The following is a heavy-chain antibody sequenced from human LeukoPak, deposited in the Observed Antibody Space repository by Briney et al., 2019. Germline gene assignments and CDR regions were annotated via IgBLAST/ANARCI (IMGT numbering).Heavy chain of an antibody. CDR3: ARWGSGWSIEYFQH. V-gene: IGHV1-18*01. J-gene: IGHJ1*01. Sequence: GASVKVSCKASGYAFTSYGISWVRQAPGQGLEWMGWISAYNGNTNYAQKLQGRVTMTTDTSTSTAYMELRSLRSDDTAVYYCARWGSGWSIEYFQHWGQGTLVTVSS. CDR1: GYAFTSYG. D-gene: IGHD6-19*01. CDR2: ISAYNGNT.